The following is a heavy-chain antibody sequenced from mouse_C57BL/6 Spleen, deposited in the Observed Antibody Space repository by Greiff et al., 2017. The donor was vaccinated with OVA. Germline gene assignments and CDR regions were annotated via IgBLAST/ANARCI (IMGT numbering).Heavy chain of an antibody. V-gene: IGHV1-64*01. CDR2: IHPNSGST. CDR1: GYTFTSYW. J-gene: IGHJ2*01. CDR3: ARWDSYVAYGGD. Sequence: VQLQQSGAELVKPGASVKLSCKASGYTFTSYWMHWVKQRPGQGLEWIGMIHPNSGSTNYNEKFKSKATLTVDKSSSTAYMQLSSLTSEDSAVYYCARWDSYVAYGGDWGQGTTLTVSS. D-gene: IGHD1-1*02.